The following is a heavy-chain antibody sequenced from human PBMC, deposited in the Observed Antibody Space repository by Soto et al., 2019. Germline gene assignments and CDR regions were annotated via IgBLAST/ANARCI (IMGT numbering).Heavy chain of an antibody. CDR3: ARHFGGDCSSPSCYTSNWFDP. Sequence: GESLKLSCQGSGYSFTSYWISWVRQMPVKGREWLGRIDPSDSYTNYSPSFQGHVTISADKSISTAYLQWSSLKASDTAMYYCARHFGGDCSSPSCYTSNWFDPWGQGTLVIFSS. CDR2: IDPSDSYT. D-gene: IGHD2-2*02. V-gene: IGHV5-10-1*01. CDR1: GYSFTSYW. J-gene: IGHJ5*02.